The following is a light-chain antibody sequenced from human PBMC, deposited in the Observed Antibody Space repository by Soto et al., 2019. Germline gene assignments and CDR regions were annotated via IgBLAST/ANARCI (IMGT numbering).Light chain of an antibody. CDR3: SSYTSTSAVV. CDR1: SSDVGGYNY. V-gene: IGLV2-14*01. Sequence: QSALTQPASVSGSPGQSITISCTGTSSDVGGYNYVSWYQQHPGKAPKLMIYDVSNRPSGVSNRFSGSKSDNTASLAISRLQAEDEADYYCSSYTSTSAVVFGGGTKLTVL. CDR2: DVS. J-gene: IGLJ2*01.